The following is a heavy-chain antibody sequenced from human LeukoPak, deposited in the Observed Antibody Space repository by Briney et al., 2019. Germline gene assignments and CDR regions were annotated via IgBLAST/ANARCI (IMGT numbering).Heavy chain of an antibody. Sequence: PGGSLRLSCAASGFTVSSNYMSWVRQAPGKGLEWVSVIYSGGSTYYADSVKGRFTISRDNSKNTLYLQMNSLRAEDTAVYYCARPSHYYDNSGSRGYYMDVWGKGTTVTVSS. CDR2: IYSGGST. V-gene: IGHV3-66*02. D-gene: IGHD3-22*01. CDR3: ARPSHYYDNSGSRGYYMDV. CDR1: GFTVSSNY. J-gene: IGHJ6*03.